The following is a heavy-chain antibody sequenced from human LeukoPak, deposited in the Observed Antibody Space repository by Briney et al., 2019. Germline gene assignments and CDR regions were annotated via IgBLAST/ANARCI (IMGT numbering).Heavy chain of an antibody. Sequence: GGSLRLSCAASGFTVRSNYMNWVRQAPGKGLEWVSVIYSGGSTYYADSVKGRFTISRDNSKDTLYLQMNSLRAEDTAVYYCARGQDYDILSYWGQGTLVTVSS. D-gene: IGHD3-9*01. J-gene: IGHJ4*02. CDR1: GFTVRSNY. CDR3: ARGQDYDILSY. V-gene: IGHV3-66*01. CDR2: IYSGGST.